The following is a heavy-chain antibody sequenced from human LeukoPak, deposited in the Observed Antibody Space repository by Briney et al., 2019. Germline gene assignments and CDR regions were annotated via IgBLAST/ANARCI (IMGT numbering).Heavy chain of an antibody. CDR1: GGSISSGGYS. V-gene: IGHV4-30-2*03. CDR2: IYYSGST. CDR3: ARVDSLVAGMGRYYYYGMDV. J-gene: IGHJ6*02. Sequence: NPSQTLSLTCAVSGGSISSGGYSWSWIRQPPGKGLEWIGSIYYSGSTYYNPSLKSRVTISVDTSKNQFSLKLSSVTAADTAVYYCARVDSLVAGMGRYYYYGMDVWGQGTTVTVSS. D-gene: IGHD6-19*01.